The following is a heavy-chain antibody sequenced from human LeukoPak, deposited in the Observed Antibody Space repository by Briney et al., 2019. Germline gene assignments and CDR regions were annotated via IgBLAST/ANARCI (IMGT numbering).Heavy chain of an antibody. CDR3: ARASKPWLQLN. D-gene: IGHD5-24*01. CDR1: GFTFSSYG. Sequence: GGSLRLSCAASGFTFSSYGMHWVRQAPGKGLEWVAVIWYDGSNKYYADSVKGRFTISRDNSKNTLFLQMNSLRAEDTAVYYCARASKPWLQLNWGQGTLVTVSS. J-gene: IGHJ4*02. V-gene: IGHV3-33*01. CDR2: IWYDGSNK.